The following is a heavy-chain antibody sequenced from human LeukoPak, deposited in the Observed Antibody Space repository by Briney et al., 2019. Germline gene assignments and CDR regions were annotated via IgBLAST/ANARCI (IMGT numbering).Heavy chain of an antibody. CDR1: GGTFSSYA. V-gene: IGHV1-69*05. J-gene: IGHJ6*03. D-gene: IGHD2-15*01. CDR2: IIPIFDTA. CDR3: ARSPVLHCSGGSCYYMDV. Sequence: ASVKVSCKASGGTFSSYAISWVRQAPGQGLEWMGGIIPIFDTANYAQKFQGRVTITTDESTSTAYMELSSLRSEDTAVYYCARSPVLHCSGGSCYYMDVWGKGTTVTVSS.